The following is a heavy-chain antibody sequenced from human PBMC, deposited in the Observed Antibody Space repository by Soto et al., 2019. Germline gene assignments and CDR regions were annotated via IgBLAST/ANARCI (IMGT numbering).Heavy chain of an antibody. J-gene: IGHJ4*02. CDR3: ARLFSKYSFDY. CDR2: IWYDGSNK. V-gene: IGHV3-33*01. Sequence: QVQLVESGGGVVQPGRSLRLSCAASGFTFSSYGMHWVRQAPGKGLEWVAVIWYDGSNKYYADSVKGRFTISRDNSKNTLYLQMNSLRAEDTAVYYCARLFSKYSFDYWGQGTLVTVSS. CDR1: GFTFSSYG. D-gene: IGHD2-21*01.